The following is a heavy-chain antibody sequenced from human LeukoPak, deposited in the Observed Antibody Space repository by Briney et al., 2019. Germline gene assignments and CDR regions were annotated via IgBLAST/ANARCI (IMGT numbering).Heavy chain of an antibody. CDR1: GGSISSGGYS. CDR2: IYHSGST. D-gene: IGHD3-3*01. V-gene: IGHV4-30-2*01. CDR3: ARDGQYDFWKPFRDYYGMDV. Sequence: PSQTLSLTCAVSGGSISSGGYSWSWIRQPPGKGLEWIGYIYHSGSTYYNPSLKSRVTISVDRSKNQFSLKLSSVTAADTAMYYCARDGQYDFWKPFRDYYGMDVWGQGTTVTVSS. J-gene: IGHJ6*02.